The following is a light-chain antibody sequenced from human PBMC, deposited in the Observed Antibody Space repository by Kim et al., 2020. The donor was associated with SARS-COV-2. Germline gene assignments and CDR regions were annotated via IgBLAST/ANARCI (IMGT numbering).Light chain of an antibody. V-gene: IGLV7-43*01. J-gene: IGLJ3*02. CDR1: TGAVTSGYF. CDR3: LLYFGGYWV. Sequence: AVVTQEPSLTVSPGGTVTLTCASSTGAVTSGYFPNWFQQKPGLAPRALIYSASNKYSWTPARFSGSLLGGKAALTLSGVQPEDEAVYYCLLYFGGYWVFGGGTEVTVL. CDR2: SAS.